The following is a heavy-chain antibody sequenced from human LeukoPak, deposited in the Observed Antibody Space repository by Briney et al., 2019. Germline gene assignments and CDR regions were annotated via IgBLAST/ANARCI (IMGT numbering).Heavy chain of an antibody. CDR3: ATGETAAAGLFDY. CDR2: FDPEDGET. D-gene: IGHD6-13*01. V-gene: IGHV1-24*01. Sequence: ASVKVSCKVSGYTLTELSMHWVRQAPGKGLEWMGGFDPEDGETIYAQKFQGRVTMTEDTSTDTAYMELSSLRSEDTAVYYCATGETAAAGLFDYWGQETLVTVSS. J-gene: IGHJ4*02. CDR1: GYTLTELS.